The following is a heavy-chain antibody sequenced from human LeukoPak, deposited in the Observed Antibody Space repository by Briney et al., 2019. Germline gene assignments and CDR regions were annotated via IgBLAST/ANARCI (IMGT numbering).Heavy chain of an antibody. CDR3: ARVLHGWWLRPPVADY. CDR2: INPSGGST. Sequence: ASVKVSCKASGYTFTSYDINWVRQATGQGLEWMGIINPSGGSTSYAQKFQGRVTMTRDTSTSTVYMELSSLRSEDTAVYYCARVLHGWWLRPPVADYWGQGTLVTASS. J-gene: IGHJ4*02. V-gene: IGHV1-46*01. D-gene: IGHD5-12*01. CDR1: GYTFTSYD.